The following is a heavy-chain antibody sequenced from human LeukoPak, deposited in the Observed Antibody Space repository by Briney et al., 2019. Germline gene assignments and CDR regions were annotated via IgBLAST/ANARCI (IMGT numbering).Heavy chain of an antibody. J-gene: IGHJ4*02. Sequence: VASVKVSCKASGYTFTSYGISWVRQAPGQGLEWMGWISAYNGNTNYAQKLQGRVTMTTDTSTSTAYMELSRLRSDDTALYYCAREAPDYSGKKYYFDYWGQGFLVTVSS. CDR2: ISAYNGNT. V-gene: IGHV1-18*01. D-gene: IGHD4-23*01. CDR3: AREAPDYSGKKYYFDY. CDR1: GYTFTSYG.